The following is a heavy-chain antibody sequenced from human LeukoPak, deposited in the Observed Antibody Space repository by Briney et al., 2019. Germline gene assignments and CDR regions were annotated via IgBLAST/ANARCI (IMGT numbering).Heavy chain of an antibody. CDR1: GYSISSGYY. CDR2: IYHSGST. CDR3: ARVGPVITMVRGVIPGMDV. Sequence: SETLSLTCTVSGYSISSGYYWGWIRQPPGKGLEWIGSIYHSGSTYYNPSLKSRVTISVDTSKNQFSLKLSSVTAADTAVYYCARVGPVITMVRGVIPGMDVWGQGTTVTVSS. V-gene: IGHV4-38-2*02. J-gene: IGHJ6*02. D-gene: IGHD3-10*01.